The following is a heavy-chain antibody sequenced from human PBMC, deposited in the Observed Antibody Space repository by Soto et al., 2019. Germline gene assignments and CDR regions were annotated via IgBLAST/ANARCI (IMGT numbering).Heavy chain of an antibody. D-gene: IGHD1-1*01. CDR2: IHGGGGAT. CDR3: AKFEGHPLEYWHLYF. CDR1: GFTFSAYA. V-gene: IGHV3-23*01. J-gene: IGHJ2*01. Sequence: EVQLLESGGGLVQPGGSLRLSCAASGFTFSAYAMGWVRQAPGKGLEWVSTIHGGGGATHYADSVKGRFTISRDDSKNTLYAHMYSLRGEDSAVYYCAKFEGHPLEYWHLYFWGGGTLVTVSS.